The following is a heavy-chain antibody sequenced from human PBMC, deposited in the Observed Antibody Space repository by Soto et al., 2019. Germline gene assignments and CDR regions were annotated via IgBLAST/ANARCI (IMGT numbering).Heavy chain of an antibody. D-gene: IGHD1-26*01. J-gene: IGHJ5*02. CDR3: ARDMAVSGSYPGVDWFDP. Sequence: SVKVSCKASGGTFSSYAISWVRQAPGQGLEWMGGIVPIFGTANYAQKFQGRVTITADESTSTAYMELSSLRSEDTAVYYCARDMAVSGSYPGVDWFDPWGQGTLVTVSS. CDR1: GGTFSSYA. V-gene: IGHV1-69*13. CDR2: IVPIFGTA.